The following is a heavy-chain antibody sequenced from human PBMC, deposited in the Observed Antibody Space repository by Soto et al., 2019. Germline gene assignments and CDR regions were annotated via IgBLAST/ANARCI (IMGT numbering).Heavy chain of an antibody. CDR1: GYTFTTYA. J-gene: IGHJ4*02. CDR3: ARVQYRSGSEVSDY. D-gene: IGHD6-25*01. CDR2: VNTGNGNT. V-gene: IGHV1-3*04. Sequence: QVQLVQSGAEVKKPGASVKVSCKASGYTFTTYAIHWLRQAPGQRLEWMGWVNTGNGNTKYSQKFQDRVTISRDTSASAAYMELSSLRSEDTAVYYCARVQYRSGSEVSDYWGQGTLVTVSS.